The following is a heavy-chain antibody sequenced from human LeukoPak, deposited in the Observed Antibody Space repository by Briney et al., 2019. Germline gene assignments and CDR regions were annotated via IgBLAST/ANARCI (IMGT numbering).Heavy chain of an antibody. Sequence: PSETLSLTCAVYGGSFSGYYWSGIRQPPGKGLEWIGEINHSGSTNYNPSLKSRVTISVDTSKNQFSLKLSSVTAADTGVYYCARVSRSSSSWYGSGRYFDLWGRGTLVTVSS. V-gene: IGHV4-34*01. CDR1: GGSFSGYY. CDR3: ARVSRSSSSWYGSGRYFDL. CDR2: INHSGST. D-gene: IGHD6-13*01. J-gene: IGHJ2*01.